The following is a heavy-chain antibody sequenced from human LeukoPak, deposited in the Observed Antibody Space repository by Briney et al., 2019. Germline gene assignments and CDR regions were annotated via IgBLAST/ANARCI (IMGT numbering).Heavy chain of an antibody. V-gene: IGHV3-23*01. CDR1: GFTSNIYA. D-gene: IGHD3-10*01. Sequence: GGSLRLSCTASGFTSNIYAMNWVRQAPGRGPEWVSSISASGGEIRYADSVRGRFTISRDNFKNTLYLQMDSLRVEDTATYYCSKDLIPGSIGYFDCWGQGTPVTVSS. CDR3: SKDLIPGSIGYFDC. CDR2: ISASGGEI. J-gene: IGHJ4*02.